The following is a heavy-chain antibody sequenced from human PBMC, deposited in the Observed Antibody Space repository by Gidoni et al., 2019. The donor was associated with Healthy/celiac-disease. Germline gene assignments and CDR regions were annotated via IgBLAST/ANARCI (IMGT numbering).Heavy chain of an antibody. V-gene: IGHV4-34*01. Sequence: QVQLQQWGAGLLTPSETLSLTCAAYGGSFSGYYWSWIRQPPGKGLEWIGENNHSGSTNYNPSLKSRVTISVDTSKNQFSLKLSSLTAADTAVYYCARGQGSWYYFDYWGQGTLVTVSS. CDR1: GGSFSGYY. D-gene: IGHD6-13*01. CDR2: NNHSGST. J-gene: IGHJ4*02. CDR3: ARGQGSWYYFDY.